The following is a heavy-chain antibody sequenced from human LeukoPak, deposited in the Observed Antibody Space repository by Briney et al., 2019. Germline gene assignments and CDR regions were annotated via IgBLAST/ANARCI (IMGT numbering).Heavy chain of an antibody. Sequence: SETLSLTCAVYGGSFSGYYWSWIRQPPGKGLEWIGEINPSGSTNYNPSLKSRVTISVDTSKNQFSPKLSSVTAADTAVYYCARIVVVPAATDLYYYYGMDVWGQGTTVTVSS. J-gene: IGHJ6*02. D-gene: IGHD2-2*01. CDR1: GGSFSGYY. CDR3: ARIVVVPAATDLYYYYGMDV. V-gene: IGHV4-34*01. CDR2: INPSGST.